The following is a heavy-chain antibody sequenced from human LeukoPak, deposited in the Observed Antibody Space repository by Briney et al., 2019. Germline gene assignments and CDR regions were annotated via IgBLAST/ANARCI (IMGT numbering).Heavy chain of an antibody. J-gene: IGHJ4*02. V-gene: IGHV3-21*01. Sequence: GRSLRLSCAASGFTFSSYSMNWVRQAPGKGLEWVSSISSSSSYIYYADSVKGRFTISRDNAKNSLYLQMNSLRAEDTAVYYCARDGGAYSGSYHLDYWGQGTLVTVSS. CDR1: GFTFSSYS. CDR3: ARDGGAYSGSYHLDY. D-gene: IGHD1-26*01. CDR2: ISSSSSYI.